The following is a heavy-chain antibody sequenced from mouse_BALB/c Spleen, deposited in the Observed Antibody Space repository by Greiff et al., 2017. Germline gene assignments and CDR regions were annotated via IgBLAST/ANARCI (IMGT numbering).Heavy chain of an antibody. D-gene: IGHD4-1*01. CDR3: ARWLTAYYAMDY. V-gene: IGHV1-18*01. J-gene: IGHJ4*01. CDR1: GYTFTDYN. CDR2: INPNNGGT. Sequence: EVQLQQSGPELVKPGASVKIPCKASGYTFTDYNMDWVKQSHGKSLEWIGDINPNNGGTIYNQKFKGKATLTVDKSSSTAYMELRSLTSEDTAVYYCARWLTAYYAMDYWGQGTSVTVSS.